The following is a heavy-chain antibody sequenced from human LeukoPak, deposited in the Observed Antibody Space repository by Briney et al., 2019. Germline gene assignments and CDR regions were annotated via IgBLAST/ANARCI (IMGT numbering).Heavy chain of an antibody. D-gene: IGHD1-26*01. J-gene: IGHJ5*02. CDR2: IYYSGNT. V-gene: IGHV4-39*01. CDR3: ARRNSGNYYGLFDP. CDR1: GGSISSSSYY. Sequence: SETLSLTCTVSGGSISSSSYYWAWIRQPPGKGLEWIGSIYYSGNTYYNPSLKSRITLSVDTSKNQFSLKLSSVTAADSAVYYCARRNSGNYYGLFDPWGQGTLVTVSS.